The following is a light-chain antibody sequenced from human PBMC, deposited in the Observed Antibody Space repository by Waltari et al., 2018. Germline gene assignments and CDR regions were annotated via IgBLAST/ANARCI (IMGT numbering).Light chain of an antibody. V-gene: IGLV2-14*03. Sequence: QSALTQPASVSGSPGQSITLSFPGTSMYVGASNYVSWYQQHPGKAPKLMIYDVSNRPSGVSNRFSGSKSGNTASLTISGLQAEDEADYYCCSYRSITTYVFGTGTKVTVL. CDR1: SMYVGASNY. CDR2: DVS. CDR3: CSYRSITTYV. J-gene: IGLJ1*01.